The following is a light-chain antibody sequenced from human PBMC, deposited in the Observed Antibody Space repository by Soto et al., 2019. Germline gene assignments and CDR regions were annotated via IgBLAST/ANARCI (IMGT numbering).Light chain of an antibody. J-gene: IGLJ3*02. CDR2: DNN. CDR3: QSYDSSLSGWV. Sequence: QSVLTQPPSVSGAPGQRVTISCTGSSSKVGAGYDIHWYQQLPGTAPKLLIYDNNNRPSGVPDRFSGSKSGTSASLAITGLQVEDEADYYCQSYDSSLSGWVFGGGTKVTVL. V-gene: IGLV1-40*01. CDR1: SSKVGAGYD.